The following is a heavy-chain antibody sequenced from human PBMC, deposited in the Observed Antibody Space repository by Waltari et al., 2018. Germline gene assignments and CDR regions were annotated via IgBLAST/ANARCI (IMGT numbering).Heavy chain of an antibody. Sequence: EVQLLESGGGLSQPGGSLRLSCAASGFSINAYARSWVRQAPGKGLEWVSSISERGDSTYYADSVKGRVTTSRDNSKNTVYLQMSNMRSEDTAVYYCAKEGVGYCTRTSCCIGFDLWGQGTLVTVSS. CDR3: AKEGVGYCTRTSCCIGFDL. CDR1: GFSINAYA. V-gene: IGHV3-23*01. CDR2: ISERGDST. J-gene: IGHJ4*02. D-gene: IGHD2-2*01.